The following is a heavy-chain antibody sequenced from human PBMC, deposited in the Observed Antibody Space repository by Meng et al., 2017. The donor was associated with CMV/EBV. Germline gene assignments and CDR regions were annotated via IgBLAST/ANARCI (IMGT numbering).Heavy chain of an antibody. CDR3: ARRTIFGVVIDY. CDR2: IYYNGST. Sequence: SETLSLTCTVSGGSISSGDYYWSWIRQPPGKGLEWIGYIYYNGSTYYNPSLKSRVTISVDTSKNQFSLKLSSVTAADTAVYYCARRTIFGVVIDYWGQGTLVTVSS. D-gene: IGHD3-3*01. J-gene: IGHJ4*02. CDR1: GGSISSGDYY. V-gene: IGHV4-30-4*08.